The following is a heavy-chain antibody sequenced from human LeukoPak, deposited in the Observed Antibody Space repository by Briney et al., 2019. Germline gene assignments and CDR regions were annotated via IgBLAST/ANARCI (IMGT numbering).Heavy chain of an antibody. CDR2: MKQDGSEK. CDR3: GRGGYSHNDY. Sequence: GSLRLSCEASGFTFSSYAISWVRQAPGKGLEWVANMKQDGSEKYYVDSVKGRFTISRDNAKNSLYLQMNSLRAEDTAVYYCGRGGYSHNDYWGQGTLVTVSS. D-gene: IGHD5-18*01. J-gene: IGHJ4*02. V-gene: IGHV3-7*01. CDR1: GFTFSSYA.